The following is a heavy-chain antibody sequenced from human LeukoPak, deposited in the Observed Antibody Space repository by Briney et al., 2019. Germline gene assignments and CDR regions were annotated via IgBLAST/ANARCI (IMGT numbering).Heavy chain of an antibody. CDR3: ARFGLGKHIEVAGIPFDI. CDR1: GYTFTSYA. J-gene: IGHJ3*02. D-gene: IGHD6-19*01. Sequence: SVKVSCKASGYTFTSYAISWVRQAPGQGLEWMGGIIPIFGTANYAQKFQGRVTITADKSTSTAYMELSSLRSEDTAVYYCARFGLGKHIEVAGIPFDIWGQGTMVTVSS. CDR2: IIPIFGTA. V-gene: IGHV1-69*06.